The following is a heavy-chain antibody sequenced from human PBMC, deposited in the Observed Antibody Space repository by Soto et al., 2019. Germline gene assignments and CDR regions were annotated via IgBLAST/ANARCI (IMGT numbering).Heavy chain of an antibody. J-gene: IGHJ4*02. Sequence: QVQLVQSGAEVKKPGSSVKVSCKASGGTYNTFAISWVRQAPGQGLEWMGGIIPVLGPAFYAQKFQGRVTITADKSTTTAYLELTSLRSEDTDVYYCVRAAKRYFDYWGQGTLVTVSS. CDR1: GGTYNTFA. V-gene: IGHV1-69*06. CDR2: IIPVLGPA. CDR3: VRAAKRYFDY.